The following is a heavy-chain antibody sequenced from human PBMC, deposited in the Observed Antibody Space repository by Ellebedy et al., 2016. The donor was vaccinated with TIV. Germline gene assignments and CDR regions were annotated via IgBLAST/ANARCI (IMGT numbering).Heavy chain of an antibody. V-gene: IGHV3-23*01. CDR3: AKDPSVGSYSEY. CDR2: ISGGGGRT. D-gene: IGHD2-21*01. J-gene: IGHJ4*02. Sequence: GESLKLSCAASGFTFSSYGMSWVRQAPGKGLEWVSAISGGGGRTYYADSVKGRFTISRDNSKNTLYLQMNSLRAEDTAVYYCAKDPSVGSYSEYWGQGTLVTVSS. CDR1: GFTFSSYG.